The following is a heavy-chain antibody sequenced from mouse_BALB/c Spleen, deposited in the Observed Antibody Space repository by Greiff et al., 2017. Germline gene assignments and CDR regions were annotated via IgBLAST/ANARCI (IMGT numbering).Heavy chain of an antibody. J-gene: IGHJ3*01. CDR3: AREGWYTAY. CDR2: ISSGGSYT. CDR1: GFTFSSYA. Sequence: EVKLVESGGGLVKPGGSLKLSCAASGFTFSSYAMSWVRQSPEKRLEWVAVISSGGSYTYYPDTVTGRFTISRDNAKNTLYLGMSSLRSEDTAMYYWAREGWYTAYWGQGTLVTVSA. D-gene: IGHD1-1*02. V-gene: IGHV5-9-4*01.